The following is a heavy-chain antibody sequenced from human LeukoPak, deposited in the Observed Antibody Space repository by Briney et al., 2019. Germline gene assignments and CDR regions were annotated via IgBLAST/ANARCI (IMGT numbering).Heavy chain of an antibody. CDR3: ARAIEVGAMTPFDY. J-gene: IGHJ4*02. D-gene: IGHD1-26*01. Sequence: SETLSLTCTVSGGSISSSSYYWGWIRQPPGTGLEWIGRVYTSGSTNYNSSLKSRVTISIDTSKNQFSLNLNSVTAADTAVYYCARAIEVGAMTPFDYWGQGTLVTVSS. V-gene: IGHV4-61*02. CDR1: GGSISSSSYY. CDR2: VYTSGST.